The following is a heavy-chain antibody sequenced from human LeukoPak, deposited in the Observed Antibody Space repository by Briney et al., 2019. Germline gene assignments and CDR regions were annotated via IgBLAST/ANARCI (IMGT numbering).Heavy chain of an antibody. V-gene: IGHV4-59*08. J-gene: IGHJ4*02. CDR2: IYYTGST. CDR1: GSSISTYY. CDR3: ARGYSSSPCFEN. D-gene: IGHD5-18*01. Sequence: SDTRSLTCSVSGSSISTYYWSWGGQPPGKGLEGMGYIYYTGSTDDNPSLKSRVTISVASYKNHFSLRLSSVTAADTAVDYCARGYSSSPCFENWGQGIPVTVSS.